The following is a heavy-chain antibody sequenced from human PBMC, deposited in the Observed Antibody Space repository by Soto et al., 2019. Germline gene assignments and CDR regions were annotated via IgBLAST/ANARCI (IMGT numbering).Heavy chain of an antibody. CDR2: INHSGST. J-gene: IGHJ4*02. CDR1: GGSFSGYY. V-gene: IGHV4-34*01. CDR3: ARERRITLFGVVMKRRNGFDY. Sequence: SETLSLTCAVYGGSFSGYYWSWIRQPPGKGLEWIGEINHSGSTNYNPSLKSRVTISVETSKNQFSLKLSSVTAADTAVYYCARERRITLFGVVMKRRNGFDYWGQGTLVTVSS. D-gene: IGHD3-3*01.